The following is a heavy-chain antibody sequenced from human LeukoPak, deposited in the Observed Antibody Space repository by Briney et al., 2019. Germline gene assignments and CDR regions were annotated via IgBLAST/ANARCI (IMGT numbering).Heavy chain of an antibody. J-gene: IGHJ4*02. V-gene: IGHV4-34*01. CDR3: ARGYHYYDSSGYYY. D-gene: IGHD3-22*01. CDR1: GGSFSGYY. CDR2: INHSGGT. Sequence: SETLSLTCAVYGGSFSGYYWSWIRQPPGKGLEWLGEINHSGGTNYNPSLKSRVTISVDTSKNQFSLKLSSVTAADTAVYYCARGYHYYDSSGYYYWGQGTLVTVSS.